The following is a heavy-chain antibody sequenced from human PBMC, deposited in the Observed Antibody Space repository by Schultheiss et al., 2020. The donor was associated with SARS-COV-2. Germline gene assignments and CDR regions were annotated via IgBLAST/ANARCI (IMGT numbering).Heavy chain of an antibody. V-gene: IGHV4-34*01. CDR1: GGSFSGYY. J-gene: IGHJ5*02. CDR2: INRSGST. CDR3: ARTPRVAVAAYNWFDP. Sequence: SETLSLTCAVYGGSFSGYYWNWIRQPPGKGLEWIGEINRSGSTNYNPSLKSRVTISVDTSKNQFSLKLSSVTAADTAVYYCARTPRVAVAAYNWFDPWGQGTLVTVSP. D-gene: IGHD6-19*01.